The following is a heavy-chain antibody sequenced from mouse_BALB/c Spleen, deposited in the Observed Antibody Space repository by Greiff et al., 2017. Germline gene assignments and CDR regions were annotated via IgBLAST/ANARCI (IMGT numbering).Heavy chain of an antibody. CDR1: GFTFSSYG. CDR2: ISSGDNYT. V-gene: IGHV5-6*01. Sequence: EVQVVESGGDLVKPGGSLKLSCAASGFTFSSYGMSWVRQTPDKRLEWVATISSGDNYTYYVDSVKGRFTISRDNAKNTLYLQMSSLKSEDTAMYYCARHTGLRLDYWGQGTTLTVSS. D-gene: IGHD2-2*01. CDR3: ARHTGLRLDY. J-gene: IGHJ2*01.